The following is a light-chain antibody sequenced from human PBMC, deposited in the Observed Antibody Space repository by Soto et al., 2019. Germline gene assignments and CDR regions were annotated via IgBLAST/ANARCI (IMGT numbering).Light chain of an antibody. CDR1: SSDVGTYDL. CDR3: CSYAGTYTV. CDR2: KVT. J-gene: IGLJ2*01. V-gene: IGLV2-23*02. Sequence: QSVLTQPASVSESPGQSITISCIGTSSDVGTYDLVSWYQQHPGKAPKVIISKVTNRPSGVPDRFSGSKSGNTASLTISGLQAEDEADYYCCSYAGTYTVFGGGTKLTVL.